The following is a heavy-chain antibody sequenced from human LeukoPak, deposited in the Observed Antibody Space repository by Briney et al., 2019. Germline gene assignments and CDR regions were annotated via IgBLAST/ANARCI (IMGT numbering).Heavy chain of an antibody. CDR3: ASGITGTFDY. J-gene: IGHJ4*02. CDR2: IYYSGST. CDR1: GGSISSGGYS. Sequence: SETLSLTCAVSGGSISSGGYSWSWIRQPPGKGLEWIGYIYYSGSTNYNPSLKSRVTISVDTSKNQFSLRLSSVTAADTAVYYCASGITGTFDYWGQGTLVTVSS. D-gene: IGHD1-20*01. V-gene: IGHV4-61*08.